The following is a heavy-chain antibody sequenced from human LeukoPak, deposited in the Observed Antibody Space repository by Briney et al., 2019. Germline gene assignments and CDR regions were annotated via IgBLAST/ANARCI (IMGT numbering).Heavy chain of an antibody. CDR2: MNPNSGNT. Sequence: ASVKLSCKASGYTFTSYDINWVRQATGQGLEWMGWMNPNSGNTGYAQKFQGRVTITRNTSISTAYMELSSLRSEDTAVYYCARGLDDSSGYYADYWGQGTLVTVSS. D-gene: IGHD3-22*01. J-gene: IGHJ4*02. CDR3: ARGLDDSSGYYADY. CDR1: GYTFTSYD. V-gene: IGHV1-8*03.